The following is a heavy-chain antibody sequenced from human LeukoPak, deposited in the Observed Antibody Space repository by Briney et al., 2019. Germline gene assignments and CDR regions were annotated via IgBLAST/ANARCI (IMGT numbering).Heavy chain of an antibody. CDR3: ARDFGGDGYNS. Sequence: AGGSLRLSCVASGFTFSDYGMHWVRQAPGKGLEWVAVIWFDESNKYYADSVKGRFTISRYNSKNTLYLQMNSLRVEDTAVYYCARDFGGDGYNSWGQGTLVTVSS. D-gene: IGHD5-24*01. CDR1: GFTFSDYG. CDR2: IWFDESNK. J-gene: IGHJ4*02. V-gene: IGHV3-33*01.